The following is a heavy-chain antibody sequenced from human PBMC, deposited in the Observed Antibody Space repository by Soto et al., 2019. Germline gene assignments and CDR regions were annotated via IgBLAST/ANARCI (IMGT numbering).Heavy chain of an antibody. J-gene: IGHJ4*02. CDR1: GFTFSSYG. V-gene: IGHV3-30*18. D-gene: IGHD3-10*01. Sequence: GGSLRLSCAASGFTFSSYGMHWVRQTPGKGLEWVAVISNNGGDRYSADSVKGRFTITRDNFKNTLYLQMTSLRPEDTAVYYCAKDSGRGSADYYFDYWGQGTLVTVSS. CDR3: AKDSGRGSADYYFDY. CDR2: ISNNGGDR.